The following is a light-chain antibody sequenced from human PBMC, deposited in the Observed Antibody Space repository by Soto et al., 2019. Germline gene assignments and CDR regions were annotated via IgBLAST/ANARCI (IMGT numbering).Light chain of an antibody. CDR2: EVS. J-gene: IGLJ1*01. V-gene: IGLV2-14*01. CDR3: SSYTSSSIDYV. CDR1: SSDVGGYNY. Sequence: QSALTQPASVSGSPGQSITISCTGTSSDVGGYNYVSWYQHHPGKAPKLRIYEVSNRPSGVSNRFSGSKSGNTASLTISGLQAEDEADYYCSSYTSSSIDYVFGTGTKLTVL.